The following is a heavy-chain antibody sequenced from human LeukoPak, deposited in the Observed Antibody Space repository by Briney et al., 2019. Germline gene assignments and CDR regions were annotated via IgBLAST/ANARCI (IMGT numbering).Heavy chain of an antibody. J-gene: IGHJ4*02. D-gene: IGHD2-15*01. V-gene: IGHV3-7*05. CDR2: IKQDGSDK. CDR1: GFTFSGYW. CDR3: ARGYGSPDF. Sequence: GGSLRLSCAASGFTFSGYWMSWVRQAQGKGLEWVASIKQDGSDKYYVDSVKGRFTISRDNAKKTLFLQMNTLRAEDTAVYYCARGYGSPDFWGQGTLVPVSS.